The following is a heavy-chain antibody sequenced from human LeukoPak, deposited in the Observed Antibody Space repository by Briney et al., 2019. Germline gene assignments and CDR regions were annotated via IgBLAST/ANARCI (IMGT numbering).Heavy chain of an antibody. D-gene: IGHD6-19*01. J-gene: IGHJ4*02. CDR2: TRNKANSYTT. V-gene: IGHV3-72*01. Sequence: GGSLRLSCAASGFTFSSYAMSWVRQAPGKGLEWVGRTRNKANSYTTEYAASVKGRFTISRDDSKNSLYLQMNSLKTEDTAVYYCAREAPGYSSGWAIIYWGQGTLVTVSS. CDR3: AREAPGYSSGWAIIY. CDR1: GFTFSSYA.